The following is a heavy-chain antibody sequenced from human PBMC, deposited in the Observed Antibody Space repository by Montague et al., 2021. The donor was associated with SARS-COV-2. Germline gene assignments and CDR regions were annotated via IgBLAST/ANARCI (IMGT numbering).Heavy chain of an antibody. D-gene: IGHD2/OR15-2a*01. J-gene: IGHJ5*02. V-gene: IGHV4-4*07. CDR3: ATEAYYFGPGRENHGALDR. CDR2: IYANGNF. Sequence: WIGRIYANGNFDYNPSLNSRVSMSMDTSKQEFSMRLISVTAADTAVYYCATEAYYFGPGRENHGALDRGGQGILVTVA.